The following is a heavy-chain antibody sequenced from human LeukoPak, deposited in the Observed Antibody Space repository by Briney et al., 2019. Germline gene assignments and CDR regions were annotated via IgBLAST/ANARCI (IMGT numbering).Heavy chain of an antibody. CDR2: ISPTGSTT. CDR1: GFSVSGHW. J-gene: IGHJ4*02. D-gene: IGHD6-6*01. V-gene: IGHV3-74*01. CDR3: ARGPNSNWSGLDF. Sequence: PGGSLRLSCTASGFSVSGHWMDWARQLAGRGRVWVSRISPTGSTTSYADSVEGRFTVSRDNAKNTLYLQVNNLRAEDTAVYYCARGPNSNWSGLDFWGQGTLLTVSS.